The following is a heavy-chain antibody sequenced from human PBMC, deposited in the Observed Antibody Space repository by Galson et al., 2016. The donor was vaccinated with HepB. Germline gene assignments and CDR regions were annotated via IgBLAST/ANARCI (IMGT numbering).Heavy chain of an antibody. D-gene: IGHD2-2*03. J-gene: IGHJ4*02. CDR3: ASGMDQAKIGH. V-gene: IGHV4-34*01. CDR2: IHPSGSA. CDR1: GGSFNDYY. Sequence: LSLTCAVSGGSFNDYYWSWIRQPPEKGLEWIGEIHPSGSAHYNPSLTSRVTISLDTSERQFSLTLSSVTAADTAVYYCASGMDQAKIGHWGQGALVTVSS.